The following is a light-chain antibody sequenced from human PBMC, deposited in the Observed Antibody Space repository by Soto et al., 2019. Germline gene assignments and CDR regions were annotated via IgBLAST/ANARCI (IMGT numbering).Light chain of an antibody. CDR3: AAWDDSLSGPV. CDR2: LND. V-gene: IGLV1-40*01. J-gene: IGLJ2*01. Sequence: QSVLTQPPSVSGALGQRVTISCTGITSNIGAGYDVHWYQLLPGRAPKLLIYLNDQRPSGVPDRFFGSKSGTSASLAISGLRSEDEAEYYCAAWDDSLSGPVFGGGTKLTVL. CDR1: TSNIGAGYD.